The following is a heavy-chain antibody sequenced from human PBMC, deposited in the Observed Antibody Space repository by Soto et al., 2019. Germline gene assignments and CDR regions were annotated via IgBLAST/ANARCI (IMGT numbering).Heavy chain of an antibody. J-gene: IGHJ5*02. CDR3: ARSGITMVRGVIIRSWFDP. CDR2: IYYSGST. D-gene: IGHD3-10*01. Sequence: KPSETLSLTCTVSGGSISSSSYYWGWIRQPPGKGLEWIGSIYYSGSTYYNPSLKSRVTISVDTSKNQFSLKLSSVTAADTAVYYCARSGITMVRGVIIRSWFDPWGQGTLVTVSS. V-gene: IGHV4-39*01. CDR1: GGSISSSSYY.